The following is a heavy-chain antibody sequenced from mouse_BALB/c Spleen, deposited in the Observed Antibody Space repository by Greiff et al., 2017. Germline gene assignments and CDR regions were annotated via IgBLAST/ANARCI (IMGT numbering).Heavy chain of an antibody. CDR3: APTGAFAY. Sequence: EVQLQESGGGLVKPGGSLKLSCAASGFTFSSYAMSWVRQSPEKRLEWVAEISSGGSYTYYPDTVTGRFTISRDNAKNTLYLEMSSLRSEDTAMYYCAPTGAFAYWGQGTLVTVSA. J-gene: IGHJ3*01. CDR2: ISSGGSYT. V-gene: IGHV5-9-4*01. CDR1: GFTFSSYA. D-gene: IGHD2-10*01.